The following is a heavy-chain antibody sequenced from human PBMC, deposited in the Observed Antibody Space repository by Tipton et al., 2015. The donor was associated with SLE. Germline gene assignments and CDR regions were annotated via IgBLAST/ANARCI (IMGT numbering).Heavy chain of an antibody. V-gene: IGHV4-61*09. CDR2: IYTSGST. D-gene: IGHD4-17*01. CDR3: AKDRDYGDPGWFDP. J-gene: IGHJ5*02. Sequence: LRLSCTVSGGSISSGNYYWSWIRQPAGKGLEWIGYIYTSGSTNYNPSLKSRVTISVDTSKNQFSLKLSSVTAADTAVYYCAKDRDYGDPGWFDPWGQGTLVTVSA. CDR1: GGSISSGNYY.